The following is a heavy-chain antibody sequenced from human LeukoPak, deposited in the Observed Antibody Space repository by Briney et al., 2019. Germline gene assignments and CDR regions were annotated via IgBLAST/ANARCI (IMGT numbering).Heavy chain of an antibody. CDR1: GYTLTELS. J-gene: IGHJ6*02. Sequence: ASVKVSCKVSGYTLTELSMHWVRQPPGKGLEWMGGFDPEDGETIYAQKFQGRVTMTEDTSTDTAYMELSMLRSEDTAVDYCARALKYYCSGSYYSYYGMDVWGQGTTVTVSS. CDR2: FDPEDGET. V-gene: IGHV1-24*01. D-gene: IGHD3-10*01. CDR3: ARALKYYCSGSYYSYYGMDV.